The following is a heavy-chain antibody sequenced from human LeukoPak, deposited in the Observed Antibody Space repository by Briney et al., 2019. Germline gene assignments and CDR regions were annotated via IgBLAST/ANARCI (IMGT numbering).Heavy chain of an antibody. D-gene: IGHD1-14*01. CDR1: GFTFSRYW. CDR2: IKQDGSEK. Sequence: GGSLRLSCAASGFTFSRYWMSWVRQAPGKGLEWVANIKQDGSEKYYVDSVKGRFTISRDNAKNSLYLQMNSLRAEDAGVYYCAKEGAYPIITYDSWGQGTLVTVSS. J-gene: IGHJ5*01. V-gene: IGHV3-7*01. CDR3: AKEGAYPIITYDS.